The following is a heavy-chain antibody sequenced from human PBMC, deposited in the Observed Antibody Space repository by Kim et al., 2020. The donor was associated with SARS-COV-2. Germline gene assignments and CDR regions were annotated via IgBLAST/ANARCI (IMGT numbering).Heavy chain of an antibody. CDR3: ARDGGYSGYDDYYFDY. J-gene: IGHJ4*02. V-gene: IGHV3-66*01. Sequence: SVKGRFTIYRDNSKNTLYLQMNSLRAEDTAVYYCARDGGYSGYDDYYFDYWGQGTLVTVSS. D-gene: IGHD5-12*01.